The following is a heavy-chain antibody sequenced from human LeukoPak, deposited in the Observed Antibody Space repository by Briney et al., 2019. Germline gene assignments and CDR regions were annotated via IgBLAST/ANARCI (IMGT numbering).Heavy chain of an antibody. CDR3: STKYTVTY. CDR2: IKSKTDGGTT. J-gene: IGHJ4*02. V-gene: IGHV3-15*01. CDR1: GFPFKNVW. D-gene: IGHD4-17*01. Sequence: GGSLRLSCAASGFPFKNVWVSWVRQAPGKGLEWVGRIKSKTDGGTTDYAAHVKGRFTISRDDSKNTLYLQMNSLKTEDTAVYYCSTKYTVTYWGQGTLVTVSS.